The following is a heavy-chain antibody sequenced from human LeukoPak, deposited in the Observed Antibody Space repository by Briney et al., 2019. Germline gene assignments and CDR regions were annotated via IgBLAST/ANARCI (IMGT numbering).Heavy chain of an antibody. CDR1: GYTFTSYG. CDR3: AREHWADSWSYRPFDY. Sequence: GASVKVSCKASGYTFTSYGISWVRQAPGQGLEWMGRISAYTVNTNYAQKFQGGVTMTTDTSTSTAYMELRSLRSDDTAVYYCAREHWADSWSYRPFDYWGQGTLVTVSS. J-gene: IGHJ4*02. V-gene: IGHV1-18*01. D-gene: IGHD1-26*01. CDR2: ISAYTVNT.